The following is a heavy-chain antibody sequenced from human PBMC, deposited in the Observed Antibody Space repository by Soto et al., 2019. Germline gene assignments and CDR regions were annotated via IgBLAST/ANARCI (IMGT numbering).Heavy chain of an antibody. J-gene: IGHJ3*02. CDR2: VIPIYGTP. CDR1: RGALSSYA. CDR3: ASAGSRAINRGAVDI. V-gene: IGHV1-69*18. Sequence: QVQLVQSGAEVKQPGSSVKVSCKASRGALSSYAITWVRQATGQVLDWMGRVIPIYGTPNYAQKFQGRLSLTGDASNSTAYLELSGLRSEDTAVYFCASAGSRAINRGAVDIWGQGTMVTGSS.